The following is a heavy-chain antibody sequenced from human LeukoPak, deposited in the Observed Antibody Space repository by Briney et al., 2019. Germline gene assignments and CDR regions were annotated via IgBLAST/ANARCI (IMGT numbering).Heavy chain of an antibody. D-gene: IGHD2-2*02. CDR2: IYTSGST. J-gene: IGHJ6*03. V-gene: IGHV4-4*09. CDR3: ARGEVVPAAIRAAHDYYYYYYMDV. Sequence: SETLSLTCTVSGGSISSYYWSWIRQPPGKGLEWIGYIYTSGSTNYNPSLKSRVTISVDTSKNQFSLKLSSVTAADTAVYYCARGEVVPAAIRAAHDYYYYYYMDVWGKGTTVTVSS. CDR1: GGSISSYY.